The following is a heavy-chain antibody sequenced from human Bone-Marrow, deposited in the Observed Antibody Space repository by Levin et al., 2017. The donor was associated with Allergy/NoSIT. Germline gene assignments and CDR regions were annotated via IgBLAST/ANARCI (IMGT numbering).Heavy chain of an antibody. CDR2: ITSSGTTT. Sequence: GGSLRLSCAASGFTFSDYYMSWIRQAPGKGLEWLSYITSSGTTTYYADSVKGRFTISRDNAKKSLFLQMNSLRADDTAVYYCARGVDTTLVPSFDYWGQGAQVTVSS. CDR1: GFTFSDYY. D-gene: IGHD5-18*01. J-gene: IGHJ4*02. CDR3: ARGVDTTLVPSFDY. V-gene: IGHV3-11*01.